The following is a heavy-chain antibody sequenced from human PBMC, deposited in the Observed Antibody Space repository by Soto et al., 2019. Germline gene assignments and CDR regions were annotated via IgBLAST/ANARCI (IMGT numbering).Heavy chain of an antibody. CDR2: INPNSGGT. CDR1: GYTFTGYY. V-gene: IGHV1-2*04. J-gene: IGHJ3*02. CDR3: TRQGLDAFDI. Sequence: ASVKVSFKASGYTFTGYYMHWVRQAPGQGLEWMGWINPNSGGTNYAQKFQGWVTMTRDTSISTAYMELSRLRSDDTAVYYCTRQGLDAFDIWGQGTMVTVSS.